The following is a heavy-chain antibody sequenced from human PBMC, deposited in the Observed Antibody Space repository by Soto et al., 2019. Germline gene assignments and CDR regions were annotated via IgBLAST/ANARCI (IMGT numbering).Heavy chain of an antibody. J-gene: IGHJ6*02. V-gene: IGHV1-69*02. D-gene: IGHD3-22*01. CDR3: ARGYYDSSGYYSNTYGMDV. Sequence: ASVKVSCKASGGTFSSYTISWVRQAPGQGLEWMGRIIPILGIANYAQKFQGRVTITADKSTSTAYMELSSLRSEDTAVYYCARGYYDSSGYYSNTYGMDVWGQGTTVTVSS. CDR1: GGTFSSYT. CDR2: IIPILGIA.